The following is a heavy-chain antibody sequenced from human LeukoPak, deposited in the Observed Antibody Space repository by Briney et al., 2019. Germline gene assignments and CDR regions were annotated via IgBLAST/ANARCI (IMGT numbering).Heavy chain of an antibody. CDR2: IGEDGSEK. D-gene: IGHD3-16*01. CDR1: GFTLSHFW. Sequence: GGSLRLSCAASGFTLSHFWMTWVRQAPGKGLEWVANIGEDGSEKYYVDSVKGRFTISRDNAKNSLYLQMNSLRAEDTAVYYCARGVWYFDFWGQGTLVTVSS. CDR3: ARGVWYFDF. V-gene: IGHV3-7*04. J-gene: IGHJ4*02.